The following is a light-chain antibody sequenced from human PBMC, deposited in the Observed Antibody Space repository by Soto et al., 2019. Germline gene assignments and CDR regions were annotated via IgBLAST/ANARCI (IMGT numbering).Light chain of an antibody. V-gene: IGKV3-20*01. Sequence: ETVLTQSPGTLSLSLGERATLSCRASQTVSSSYLAWYQQKPGQSPTILIYRTSSRAAGIPDRFSGSGSGTDFTLAISRLEPEDFAVYFCQHFAEFLWTFGQGTK. CDR3: QHFAEFLWT. J-gene: IGKJ1*01. CDR1: QTVSSSY. CDR2: RTS.